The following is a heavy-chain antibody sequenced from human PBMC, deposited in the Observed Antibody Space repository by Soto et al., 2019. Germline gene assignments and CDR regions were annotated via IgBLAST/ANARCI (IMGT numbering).Heavy chain of an antibody. D-gene: IGHD6-19*01. CDR1: GFTFSSYS. Sequence: GGSLRLSCAASGFTFSSYSMNWVRQAPGKGLEWVSYISSSSSTIYYADSVKGRFTISRDNAKNSLYLQMNSLRDEDTAVYYCARDHRVPIAVAGTRVYYYYGMDVWGQGTTVTVSS. J-gene: IGHJ6*02. CDR2: ISSSSSTI. CDR3: ARDHRVPIAVAGTRVYYYYGMDV. V-gene: IGHV3-48*02.